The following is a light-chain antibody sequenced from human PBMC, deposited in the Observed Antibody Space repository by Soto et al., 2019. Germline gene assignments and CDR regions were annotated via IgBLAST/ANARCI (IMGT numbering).Light chain of an antibody. J-gene: IGKJ4*01. V-gene: IGKV3-11*01. CDR3: QQRSNWPLT. Sequence: EMVLTQSPATLSLSPGERATRSCRASQSVSSYLAWYQQKPGQAPRLLIYDASNRATGIPARFSGSGSGTDFTLTISSLEPEDFAVYYCQQRSNWPLTFGGGTEVEIK. CDR1: QSVSSY. CDR2: DAS.